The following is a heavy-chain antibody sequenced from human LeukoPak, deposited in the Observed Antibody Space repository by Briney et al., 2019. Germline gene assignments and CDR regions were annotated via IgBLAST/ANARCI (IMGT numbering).Heavy chain of an antibody. J-gene: IGHJ5*02. CDR1: GYSFTGYY. V-gene: IGHV1-2*02. CDR2: INPNSGGT. D-gene: IGHD3-16*01. CDR3: ARGMKRSRARWENLGLDP. Sequence: ASVKVSCKASGYSFTGYYMHWVRQAPGQGLEWMGWINPNSGGTNYAQKFQGRVTMTTDTSTSTAYLELRSLRSDDTAVYYCARGMKRSRARWENLGLDPWGQGTLVTVSS.